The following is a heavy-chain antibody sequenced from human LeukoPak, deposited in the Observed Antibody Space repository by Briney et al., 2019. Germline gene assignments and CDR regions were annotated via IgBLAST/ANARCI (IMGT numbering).Heavy chain of an antibody. D-gene: IGHD3-22*01. CDR3: AKGPDSSGYYYDYADY. V-gene: IGHV3-23*01. CDR1: GFTFSSYA. J-gene: IGHJ4*02. CDR2: ISGSGGST. Sequence: GGSLRLSCAASGFTFSSYAMSWVRQAPGKGLEWVSAISGSGGSTYYADSVKGRFTISRDNSKNTLYLQMNSLRAEDTAVYYCAKGPDSSGYYYDYADYWGQGTLVTVSS.